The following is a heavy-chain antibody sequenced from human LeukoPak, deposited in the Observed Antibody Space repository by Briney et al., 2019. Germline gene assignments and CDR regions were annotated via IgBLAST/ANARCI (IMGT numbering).Heavy chain of an antibody. CDR2: IYYSGST. V-gene: IGHV4-39*01. CDR1: GGSISSTSYY. Sequence: PSETLSLTCAVSGGSISSTSYYWAWIRQPPGKGLEWTGTIYYSGSTYHNPSLKSRVTLSVDTSRNQFSLRLSSVGAADTAVYYCAKAGVRYFDSSGLYAFDFWGQGTTVTVSS. CDR3: AKAGVRYFDSSGLYAFDF. J-gene: IGHJ3*01. D-gene: IGHD3-22*01.